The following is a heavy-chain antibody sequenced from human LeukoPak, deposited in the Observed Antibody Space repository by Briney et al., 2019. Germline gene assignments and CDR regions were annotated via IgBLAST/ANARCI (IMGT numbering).Heavy chain of an antibody. Sequence: GGSLRLSCAASGFTFSSYSMSWVRQAPGKGLEWVSYISSSGSSIYYADSVKGRFTISRDNAKHSLFLLMNSLRDEDTAVYYCARDLSVDSSAYDFDYWGQGILVTVSS. CDR3: ARDLSVDSSAYDFDY. D-gene: IGHD3-22*01. CDR1: GFTFSSYS. CDR2: ISSSGSSI. V-gene: IGHV3-48*02. J-gene: IGHJ4*02.